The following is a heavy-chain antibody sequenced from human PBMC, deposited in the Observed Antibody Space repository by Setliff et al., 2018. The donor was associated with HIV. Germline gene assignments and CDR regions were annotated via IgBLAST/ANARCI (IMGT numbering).Heavy chain of an antibody. CDR2: ISSSSNTI. D-gene: IGHD2-2*01. V-gene: IGHV3-11*04. Sequence: LRLSCAASGFTFSDYYMKWVRQAPGKGLEWVSSISSSSNTIHYADSVKGRFTISRDNAKNSLFLQMNSLRAEDTAVYYCARGDIVVISSSMGGDYWGQGTLVTVSS. CDR1: GFTFSDYY. J-gene: IGHJ4*02. CDR3: ARGDIVVISSSMGGDY.